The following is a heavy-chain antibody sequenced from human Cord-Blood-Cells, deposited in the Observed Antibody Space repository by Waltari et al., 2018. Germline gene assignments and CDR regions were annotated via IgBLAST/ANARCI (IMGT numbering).Heavy chain of an antibody. Sequence: QVQLVESGGGVVQPGRSLRRSCAASGFTLRSSGMPGVRQAPGKGLEWVAVIWYDGSNKYYADSVKGRFTISRDNSKNTLYLQMNSLRAEDTAVYYCARGGSSGWYYWGQGTLVTVSS. D-gene: IGHD6-19*01. V-gene: IGHV3-33*01. CDR1: GFTLRSSG. CDR2: IWYDGSNK. J-gene: IGHJ4*02. CDR3: ARGGSSGWYY.